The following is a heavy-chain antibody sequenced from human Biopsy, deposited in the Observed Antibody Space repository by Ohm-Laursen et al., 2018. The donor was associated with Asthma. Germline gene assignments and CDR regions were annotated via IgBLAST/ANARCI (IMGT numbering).Heavy chain of an antibody. CDR2: ISFDGSNK. V-gene: IGHV3-30*18. Sequence: SLRLSCSAAGFTFSNYGMYWVRQAPGKGLDWVAVISFDGSNKNYTDSVKGRFTISRDNSRNTLHLQMNSLRAEDTAVYYCAKDVFPGWELRRGPDYWGQGTLVTVSS. CDR1: GFTFSNYG. D-gene: IGHD1-26*01. J-gene: IGHJ4*02. CDR3: AKDVFPGWELRRGPDY.